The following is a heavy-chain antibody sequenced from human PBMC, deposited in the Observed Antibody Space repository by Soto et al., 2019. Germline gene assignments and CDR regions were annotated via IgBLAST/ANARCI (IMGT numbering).Heavy chain of an antibody. D-gene: IGHD5-18*01. V-gene: IGHV3-33*01. Sequence: GGSLRLSCAASGFTFSTYGMHWVRQAPGMGLEWVAVMWYDGSSKYYVDSVKGRFTISRDNSKNTLYLQMNSLRAEDTAVYYCARGREWVYSYFFFDYWGQGTLATVYS. CDR3: ARGREWVYSYFFFDY. CDR1: GFTFSTYG. CDR2: MWYDGSSK. J-gene: IGHJ4*02.